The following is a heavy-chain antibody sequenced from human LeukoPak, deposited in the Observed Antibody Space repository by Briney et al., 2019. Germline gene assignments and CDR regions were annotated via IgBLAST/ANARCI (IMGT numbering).Heavy chain of an antibody. D-gene: IGHD1-14*01. Sequence: GGSLRLSCAASGFTFSSYAMHWVRQAPGKGLEWVAVISYDGSNKYYADSVKGRFTISRDNSKNTLYLQMNSLRAEDTAVYYCAKDNRPFDYWGQGTLVTVSS. CDR3: AKDNRPFDY. CDR2: ISYDGSNK. J-gene: IGHJ4*02. V-gene: IGHV3-30*04. CDR1: GFTFSSYA.